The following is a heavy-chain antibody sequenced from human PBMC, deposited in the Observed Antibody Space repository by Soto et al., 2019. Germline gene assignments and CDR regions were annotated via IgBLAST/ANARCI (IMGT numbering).Heavy chain of an antibody. J-gene: IGHJ4*02. Sequence: GASVKVSCKASGGTFSIYAMHWVRQAPGQRLEWMGWINAGNGNTKYSQKFQGRVTITRDTSASTAYMELSSLRSEDTAVYYCARGLNGYLHYFDYWGQGTPVTVSS. CDR3: ARGLNGYLHYFDY. V-gene: IGHV1-3*01. D-gene: IGHD5-18*01. CDR1: GGTFSIYA. CDR2: INAGNGNT.